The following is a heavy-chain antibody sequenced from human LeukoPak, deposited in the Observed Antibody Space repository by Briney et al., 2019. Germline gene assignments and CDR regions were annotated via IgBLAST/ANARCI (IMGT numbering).Heavy chain of an antibody. D-gene: IGHD3-10*01. CDR2: INHSGST. J-gene: IGHJ6*04. V-gene: IGHV4-34*01. Sequence: SETLSLTCAVYGGSFSGYYWSWIRQPPGKGLEWMAEINHSGSTNYNPSLKSRVTISVDTSKNQFYLKLSSVTAAVTVVYYCARGLLWFGRDYYGMDVWGKGTTVTVSS. CDR1: GGSFSGYY. CDR3: ARGLLWFGRDYYGMDV.